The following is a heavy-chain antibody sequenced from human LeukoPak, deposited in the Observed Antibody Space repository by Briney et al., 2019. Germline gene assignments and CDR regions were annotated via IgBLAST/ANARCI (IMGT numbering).Heavy chain of an antibody. D-gene: IGHD2-15*01. CDR1: GGTFSSYA. V-gene: IGHV1-18*01. J-gene: IGHJ6*02. CDR2: ISAYNGNT. CDR3: ARDRYCSGGSCYGYYYYGMDV. Sequence: ASVKVSCKASGGTFSSYAISWVRQAPGQGLEWMGWISAYNGNTNYAQKLQGRVTMTTDTSTSTAYMELRSLRSDDTAVYYCARDRYCSGGSCYGYYYYGMDVWGQGTTVTVSS.